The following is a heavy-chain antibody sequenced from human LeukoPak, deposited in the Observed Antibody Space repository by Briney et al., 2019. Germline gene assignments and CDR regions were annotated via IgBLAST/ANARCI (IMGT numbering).Heavy chain of an antibody. CDR1: GFTFRTYA. CDR2: IKQDGSEK. V-gene: IGHV3-7*01. Sequence: GGSLRLSCAASGFTFRTYAMNWVRQAPGKGLEWVANIKQDGSEKYYVDSVKGRFTISRDNAKNSLYLQMNSLRAEDTAVYYCARGITIFGVVYYMDVWGKGTTVTVSS. J-gene: IGHJ6*03. CDR3: ARGITIFGVVYYMDV. D-gene: IGHD3-3*01.